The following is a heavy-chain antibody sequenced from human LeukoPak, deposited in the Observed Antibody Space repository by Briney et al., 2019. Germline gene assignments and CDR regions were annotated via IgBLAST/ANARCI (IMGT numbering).Heavy chain of an antibody. CDR3: AKDEGSSSWYYFYY. J-gene: IGHJ4*02. D-gene: IGHD6-13*01. Sequence: GGSLRLSCAASGFTFDDYAMHWVRQAPGKGLEWISGISWNSGRIAYADSVKGRFTISRDNAKNSLYLQMNSLRAEDTALYYCAKDEGSSSWYYFYYWGQETLVTVSS. CDR1: GFTFDDYA. CDR2: ISWNSGRI. V-gene: IGHV3-9*01.